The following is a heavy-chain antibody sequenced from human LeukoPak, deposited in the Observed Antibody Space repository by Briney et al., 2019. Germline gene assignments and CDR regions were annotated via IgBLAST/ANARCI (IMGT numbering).Heavy chain of an antibody. Sequence: NASETLSLTCTVSGGSISSGNYYWSWIRQPAGRGLEWIGRIYTSGSTTYNPSLKSRVTISVDTSKNQFSLKVISVTAADTAVYYCAKDLLGWSSPRWGQGTMVTVSS. V-gene: IGHV4-61*02. J-gene: IGHJ3*01. CDR1: GGSISSGNYY. CDR3: AKDLLGWSSPR. D-gene: IGHD3-3*01. CDR2: IYTSGST.